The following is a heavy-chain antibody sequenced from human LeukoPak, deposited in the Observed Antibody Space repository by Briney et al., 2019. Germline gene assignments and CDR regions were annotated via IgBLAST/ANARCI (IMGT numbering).Heavy chain of an antibody. V-gene: IGHV1-18*01. D-gene: IGHD2-2*02. CDR3: ARGDVVVPAAIGQNWFDP. CDR2: ISAYNGNT. J-gene: IGHJ5*02. CDR1: GYTFTSLG. Sequence: ASVKVSCKASGYTFTSLGISWVRQAPGQGLEWMGWISAYNGNTNYAQKLQGRVTMTTDTSTSTAYMELRSLRSDDTAVYYCARGDVVVPAAIGQNWFDPWGQGTLVTVSS.